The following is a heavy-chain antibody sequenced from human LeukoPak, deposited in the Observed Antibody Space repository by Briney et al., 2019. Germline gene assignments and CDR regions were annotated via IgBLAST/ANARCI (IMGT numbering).Heavy chain of an antibody. CDR2: IYSGGRT. V-gene: IGHV3-66*01. CDR1: GFTFSNNF. J-gene: IGHJ6*03. D-gene: IGHD3-3*01. CDR3: AKTSLSDASGHYYYMDV. Sequence: QAGGSLRHSCAASGFTFSNNFMSWVRQAPGEGLEWVSVIYSGGRTDYADSVKGRFTISRDNSRNMLYLQMNNLRTEDTALYYCAKTSLSDASGHYYYMDVWGKGTTVTVSS.